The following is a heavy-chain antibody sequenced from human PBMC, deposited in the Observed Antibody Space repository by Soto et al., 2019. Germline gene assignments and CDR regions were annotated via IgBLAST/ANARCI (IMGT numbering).Heavy chain of an antibody. CDR1: GFTLSSYG. CDR3: AREGGLLNWFDP. J-gene: IGHJ5*02. CDR2: ISYDGSNK. V-gene: IGHV3-30*03. Sequence: GGSLRLSCAASGFTLSSYGMHWVRQAPGKGLEWVAVISYDGSNKYYADSVKGRFTISRDNSKNTLYLQMNSLRDEDTAVYYCAREGGLLNWFDPWGQGTLVTVSS.